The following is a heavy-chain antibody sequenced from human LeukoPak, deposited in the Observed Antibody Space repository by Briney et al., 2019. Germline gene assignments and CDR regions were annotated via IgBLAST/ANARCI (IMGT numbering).Heavy chain of an antibody. V-gene: IGHV4-39*07. CDR2: MYSSGST. J-gene: IGHJ4*02. Sequence: SETLSLTCTVSGGSISTNNYYWGWIRQPPGNGLEWIGSMYSSGSTYYNPSLKSRVTISVDTSKNQFSLKLSSVTAADTAVYYCARSGSGYLRYYFDYWGQGTLVTVSS. D-gene: IGHD5-12*01. CDR3: ARSGSGYLRYYFDY. CDR1: GGSISTNNYY.